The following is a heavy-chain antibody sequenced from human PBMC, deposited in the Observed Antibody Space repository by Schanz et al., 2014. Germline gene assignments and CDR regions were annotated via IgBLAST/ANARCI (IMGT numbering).Heavy chain of an antibody. CDR3: ARDPVEGAPTPYYFDS. V-gene: IGHV3-21*01. CDR1: GFSFSGSG. CDR2: ISTGRYL. Sequence: VQLVESGGGVVQPGGSLRLSCAASGFSFSGSGMHWVRQAPGEGLEWVSFISTGRYLYYADSVKGRFTISRDNTKNSVFLQMSSLRVEDTGLYFCARDPVEGAPTPYYFDSWGPGTLVTVSS. D-gene: IGHD1-26*01. J-gene: IGHJ4*02.